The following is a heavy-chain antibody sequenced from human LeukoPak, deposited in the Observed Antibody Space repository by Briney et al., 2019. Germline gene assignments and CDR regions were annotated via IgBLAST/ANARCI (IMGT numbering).Heavy chain of an antibody. CDR1: GGSISSSSYY. CDR2: INHSGST. D-gene: IGHD5-18*01. CDR3: ARVVGDTAMVRYFDY. J-gene: IGHJ4*02. Sequence: SETLSLTCTVSGGSISSSSYYWSWIRQPPGKGLEWIGEINHSGSTNYNPSLKSRVTISVDTSKNQFSLKLSSVTAADTAVYYCARVVGDTAMVRYFDYWGQGTLVTVSS. V-gene: IGHV4-39*07.